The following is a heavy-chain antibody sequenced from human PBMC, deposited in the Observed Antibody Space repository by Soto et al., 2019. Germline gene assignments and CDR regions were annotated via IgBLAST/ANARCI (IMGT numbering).Heavy chain of an antibody. J-gene: IGHJ4*02. CDR1: GYTFTSYD. CDR3: ARGGGIMITFGGVIAMNPFDY. D-gene: IGHD3-16*02. CDR2: MNPNSGNT. V-gene: IGHV1-8*01. Sequence: QVQLVQSGAEVKKPGASVKVSCKASGYTFTSYDINWVRQATGQGLEWMGWMNPNSGNTGYAQKFQGRVTMTRNTSISIAYMELSSLRSEDTAVYYCARGGGIMITFGGVIAMNPFDYWGQGTLVTVSS.